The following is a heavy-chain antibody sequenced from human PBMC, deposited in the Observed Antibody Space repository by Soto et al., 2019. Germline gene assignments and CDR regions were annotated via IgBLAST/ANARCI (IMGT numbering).Heavy chain of an antibody. J-gene: IGHJ4*02. D-gene: IGHD5-12*01. V-gene: IGHV3-66*01. CDR2: IYSGGST. Sequence: EVPLVESGGGLVQPGGSLRLSCAASGFTVSSNYMSWVRQAPGKGLEWVSVIYSGGSTYYADSVKGRFTISRDNSKNTLYLQMNSLRAEDTAVYYCARYRVATDYFDYWGQGTLVTVSS. CDR3: ARYRVATDYFDY. CDR1: GFTVSSNY.